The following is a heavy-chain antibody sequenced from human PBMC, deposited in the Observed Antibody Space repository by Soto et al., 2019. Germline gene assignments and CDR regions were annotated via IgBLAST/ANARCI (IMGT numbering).Heavy chain of an antibody. Sequence: QVQLVQSGAEVRKPGASVKVSCEASGYTFTTYDISWVRQAPGQGLEWLGWISAYSGDKKYAQKFQGRVTMTTDTSTSTAYMELRSLRSDDTAIYYCTRTPRGAGTFDYWGQGTLVTVSS. V-gene: IGHV1-18*01. CDR1: GYTFTTYD. CDR2: ISAYSGDK. J-gene: IGHJ4*02. CDR3: TRTPRGAGTFDY. D-gene: IGHD2-15*01.